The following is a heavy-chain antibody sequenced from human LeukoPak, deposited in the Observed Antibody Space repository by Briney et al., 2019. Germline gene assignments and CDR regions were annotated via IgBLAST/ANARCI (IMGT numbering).Heavy chain of an antibody. CDR1: GGSISSYY. V-gene: IGHV4-59*01. Sequence: SETLSLTCTVSGGSISSYYWSWIRQPPGKGLEWIGYIYFSGSTNYNPSLESRVTISVATSKNQYSLKLSSVTAADTAVYYCARDRGIWFGESNDAFDIWGQGTMVTVSS. CDR3: ARDRGIWFGESNDAFDI. CDR2: IYFSGST. J-gene: IGHJ3*02. D-gene: IGHD3-10*01.